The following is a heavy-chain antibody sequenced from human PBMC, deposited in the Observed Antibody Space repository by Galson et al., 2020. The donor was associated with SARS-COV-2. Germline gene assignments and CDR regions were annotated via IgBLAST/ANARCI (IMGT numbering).Heavy chain of an antibody. CDR1: GGSFSGYY. Sequence: SQTLSLTCAVYGGSFSGYYWSWLRQPPGKGLEWIGKINHSGSTNYNPSLKSRVTISVDTSKNQFSLKLSSVTAADTAVYYCARGPTSFGVGPTRVFDYWGQGTLVTVSS. CDR2: INHSGST. J-gene: IGHJ4*02. V-gene: IGHV4-34*01. CDR3: ARGPTSFGVGPTRVFDY. D-gene: IGHD3-3*01.